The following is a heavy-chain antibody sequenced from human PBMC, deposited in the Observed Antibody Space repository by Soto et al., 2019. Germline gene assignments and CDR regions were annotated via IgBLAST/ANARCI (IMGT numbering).Heavy chain of an antibody. CDR3: ARDQLYYNDISGRPLNAFDV. Sequence: ETLSLTCAVSGGSISSSKWWSWVRQPPGKGLEWVSYIGIGSSTKYYADSVKGRFTISRDNAKNSLYLQMNSLRAEDTAVYYCARDQLYYNDISGRPLNAFDVWGQGTMVTVSS. CDR2: IGIGSSTK. CDR1: GGSISSSKW. D-gene: IGHD3-22*01. J-gene: IGHJ3*01. V-gene: IGHV3-48*01.